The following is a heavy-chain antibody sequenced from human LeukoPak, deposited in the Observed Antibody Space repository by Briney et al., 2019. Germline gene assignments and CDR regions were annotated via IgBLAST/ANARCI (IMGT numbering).Heavy chain of an antibody. D-gene: IGHD2-21*02. V-gene: IGHV1-69*04. J-gene: IGHJ6*02. CDR2: IIPILGIA. CDR3: ARVLVVVTAIPYYYYGMDV. CDR1: GGTFSSYA. Sequence: ASVKVSCKASGGTFSSYAISWVRQPPGQGLEWMGRIIPILGIANYAQKYQGRVTITADKSTSTAYMELSSLRSEDTAVYYCARVLVVVTAIPYYYYGMDVWGQGTTVTVSS.